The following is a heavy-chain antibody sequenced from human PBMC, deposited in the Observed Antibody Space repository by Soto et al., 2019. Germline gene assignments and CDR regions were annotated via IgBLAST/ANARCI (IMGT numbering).Heavy chain of an antibody. CDR1: GYSFTSYW. J-gene: IGHJ4*02. V-gene: IGHV5-51*01. CDR3: ARSDIVVVPAATLPDY. CDR2: IYPGDSDT. D-gene: IGHD2-2*01. Sequence: GESLKISCKGSGYSFTSYWIGWVRQMPGKGLEWMGIIYPGDSDTRYSPSFQGQVTISADKSISTAYLQWSSLKASDTAMYYCARSDIVVVPAATLPDYWGQGTLVTVSS.